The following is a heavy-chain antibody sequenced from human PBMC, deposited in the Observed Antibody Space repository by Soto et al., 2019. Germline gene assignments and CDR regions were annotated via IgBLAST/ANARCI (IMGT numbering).Heavy chain of an antibody. J-gene: IGHJ4*02. CDR1: GFSVISTGEG. V-gene: IGHV2-5*02. Sequence: QITLKESGPTLVKPTQTLTLTCTFSGFSVISTGEGVGFIRQPPGKALEWLALLYWDDAKRYSPSLKSRLTITKDTSKNQVVLTMTNMDPVDTATYYCAHRRKAQIVATVFDYWGQGTLVTVSS. D-gene: IGHD2-21*01. CDR2: LYWDDAK. CDR3: AHRRKAQIVATVFDY.